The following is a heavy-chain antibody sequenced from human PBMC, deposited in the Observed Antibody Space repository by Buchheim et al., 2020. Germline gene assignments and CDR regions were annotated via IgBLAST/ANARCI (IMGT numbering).Heavy chain of an antibody. D-gene: IGHD6-19*01. Sequence: VQLLESGGGLVQPGGSLRLSCAASGFTFSSYAMSWVRQAPGKGLEWVAMIWYDGTNKYYADSVKGRFTVSRDNSKNMLYLQMNSLRVEDMAVYYCARDPPQSGWSFEAWGQGTL. J-gene: IGHJ5*01. CDR3: ARDPPQSGWSFEA. CDR1: GFTFSSYA. CDR2: IWYDGTNK. V-gene: IGHV3-33*08.